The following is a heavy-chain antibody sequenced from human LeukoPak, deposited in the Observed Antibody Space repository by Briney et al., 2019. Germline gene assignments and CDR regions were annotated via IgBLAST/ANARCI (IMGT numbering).Heavy chain of an antibody. V-gene: IGHV3-48*01. CDR3: AREPSSLTRGVYFDY. D-gene: IGHD2-2*01. Sequence: PGGSLRLSCAASGFTFSSYSMNWVRQAPGKGLEWVSYISSSSCTIYYADSVKGRFTISRDNAKNSLYLQMNSLRAEDTAVYYCAREPSSLTRGVYFDYWGQGTLITVSS. CDR1: GFTFSSYS. CDR2: ISSSSCTI. J-gene: IGHJ4*02.